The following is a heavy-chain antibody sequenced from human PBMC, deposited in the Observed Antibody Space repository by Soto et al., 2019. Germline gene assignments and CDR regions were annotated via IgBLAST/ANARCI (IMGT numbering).Heavy chain of an antibody. CDR1: GFTFSSYW. V-gene: IGHV3-7*01. Sequence: GGSLRLSCAASGFTFSSYWTSWVRQAPGKGLEWVANIKQDGSEKYYVDSVKGRFTISRDNAKNSLYLQMNSLRAEDTAVYYCATGLYGGVYFDYWGQGTLVTVSS. J-gene: IGHJ4*02. CDR2: IKQDGSEK. D-gene: IGHD4-17*01. CDR3: ATGLYGGVYFDY.